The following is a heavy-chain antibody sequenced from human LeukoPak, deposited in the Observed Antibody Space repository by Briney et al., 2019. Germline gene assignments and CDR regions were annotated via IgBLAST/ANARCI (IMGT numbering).Heavy chain of an antibody. J-gene: IGHJ4*02. CDR2: IYPGDSNT. V-gene: IGHV5-51*01. CDR3: ARLISTAGLSYFDL. Sequence: GESLKISCKASEYNFANYWIGWLRQMPGKGLEWMGLIYPGDSNTRFSPSFQGQVTLSADKSITTAYLQWSSLKASDTALYYCARLISTAGLSYFDLWGQGTLVTVSS. CDR1: EYNFANYW. D-gene: IGHD6-13*01.